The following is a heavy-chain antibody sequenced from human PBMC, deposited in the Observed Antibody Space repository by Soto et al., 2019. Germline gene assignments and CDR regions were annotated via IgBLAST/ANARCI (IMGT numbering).Heavy chain of an antibody. CDR3: ARDQHYDDLFF. CDR2: ISYDGSNK. Sequence: GGSLRLSCAASGFTFSSYAMHWFRQAPGKGLEWVAVISYDGSNKYYADSVKGRFTISRDNSKNTLYLQMNSLRAEDTAVYYCARDQHYDDLFFWGQGTLVTVSS. D-gene: IGHD3-22*01. CDR1: GFTFSSYA. J-gene: IGHJ4*02. V-gene: IGHV3-30-3*01.